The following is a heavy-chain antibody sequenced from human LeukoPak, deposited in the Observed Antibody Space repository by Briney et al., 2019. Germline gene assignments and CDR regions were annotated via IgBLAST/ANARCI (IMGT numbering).Heavy chain of an antibody. CDR2: ISYDGSNK. D-gene: IGHD4-11*01. CDR1: GFTFSSYA. CDR3: ARDRTGQQLISRKDYYYMDV. Sequence: GRSLRLSCAASGFTFSSYAMHWVRQAPGKGLEWVAVISYDGSNKYYADSVKGRFTISRDNSKNTLYLQMNSLRAEDTAVYYCARDRTGQQLISRKDYYYMDVWGKGTTVTISS. J-gene: IGHJ6*03. V-gene: IGHV3-30*14.